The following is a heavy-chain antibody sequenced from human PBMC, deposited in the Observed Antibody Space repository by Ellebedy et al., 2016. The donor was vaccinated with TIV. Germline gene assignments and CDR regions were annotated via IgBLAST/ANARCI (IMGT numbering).Heavy chain of an antibody. J-gene: IGHJ4*02. V-gene: IGHV1-46*04. Sequence: GESLKISCAASGYTFTSYYMHWVRQAPGQGLEWMGIINPSGGSTSYAQKLQGRVTMTRDTSTSTVYMELSSLRSEDTAVYYCARGDPLDYWGQGTLVTVSS. CDR3: ARGDPLDY. CDR2: INPSGGST. CDR1: GYTFTSYY.